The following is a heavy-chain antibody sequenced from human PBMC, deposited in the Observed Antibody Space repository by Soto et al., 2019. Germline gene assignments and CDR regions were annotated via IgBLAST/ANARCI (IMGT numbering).Heavy chain of an antibody. CDR2: ISAGGGST. V-gene: IGHV3-23*01. CDR1: GFTFSSYA. CDR3: AKRAMIGGGYFDY. Sequence: GGSLRLSCAASGFTFSSYAMSWVRQAPGKGLEWVSAISAGGGSTYYADSVKGRFTISRDNSKNTLYLQMNSLRAEDTAVYYCAKRAMIGGGYFDYWGQGTLVTVSS. J-gene: IGHJ4*02. D-gene: IGHD3-22*01.